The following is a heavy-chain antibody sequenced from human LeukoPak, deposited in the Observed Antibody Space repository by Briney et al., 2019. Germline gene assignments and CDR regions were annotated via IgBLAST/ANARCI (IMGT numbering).Heavy chain of an antibody. CDR3: ARSRSSSLIDY. D-gene: IGHD6-13*01. J-gene: IGHJ4*02. CDR1: GFSFSAYG. CDR2: MWYDGSSK. V-gene: IGHV3-33*01. Sequence: GGSLRLSCAASGFSFSAYGVHWVRQAPGKGLEWVAVMWYDGSSKDYADSVKGRFTFSRDNSKNTLYLQMNGLTVEDTAVYYCARSRSSSLIDYWGQGTLVTVSS.